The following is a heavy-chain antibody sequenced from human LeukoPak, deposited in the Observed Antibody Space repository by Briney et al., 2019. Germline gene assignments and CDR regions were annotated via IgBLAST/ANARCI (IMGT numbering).Heavy chain of an antibody. CDR2: INHSGST. V-gene: IGHV4-34*01. CDR3: ARTHFPRGYFDY. CDR1: GGSFSGYY. Sequence: PSEALSLTCAVYGGSFSGYYWSWIRHPPGKGLEWIGEINHSGSTNYNPSLKSRVTISVDTSKNQFSLKLSSVTAADTAVYYCARTHFPRGYFDYWGQGTLVTVSS. J-gene: IGHJ4*02.